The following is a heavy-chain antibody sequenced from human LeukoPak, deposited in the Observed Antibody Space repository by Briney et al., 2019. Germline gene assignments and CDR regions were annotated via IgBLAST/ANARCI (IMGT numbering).Heavy chain of an antibody. CDR2: ISGYNGNT. D-gene: IGHD3-22*01. CDR3: ARDRGSGYYYDY. CDR1: GYTFTTYN. Sequence: ASVKVSCKASGYTFTTYNINWVRQAPGQGLEWMGWISGYNGNTNYAQKLQGRVTMTTDTSTSTAYMELRSLRSDDTAVYYCARDRGSGYYYDYWGQGTLVTVSS. V-gene: IGHV1-18*01. J-gene: IGHJ4*02.